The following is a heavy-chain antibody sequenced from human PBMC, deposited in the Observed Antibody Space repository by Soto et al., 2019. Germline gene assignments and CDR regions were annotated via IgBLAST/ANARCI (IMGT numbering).Heavy chain of an antibody. V-gene: IGHV4-39*07. CDR2: INHRGST. CDR1: GGSISSGDYY. J-gene: IGHJ4*02. Sequence: SETLSLTCTVSGGSISSGDYYWSWIRQPPGTGLEWIGEINHRGSTNYKPSLKSRVTISVDTSKNQFSLKLTSVTAADTAVYYCARDKITGLFDYWGQGTLVTVSS. D-gene: IGHD2-8*02. CDR3: ARDKITGLFDY.